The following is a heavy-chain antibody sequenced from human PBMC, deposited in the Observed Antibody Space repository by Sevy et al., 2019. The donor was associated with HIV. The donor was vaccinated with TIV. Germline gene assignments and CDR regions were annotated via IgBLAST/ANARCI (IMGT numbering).Heavy chain of an antibody. D-gene: IGHD4-17*01. Sequence: ASGKVSCKASGFTFTSSAVQWVRQARGQRLEWIGWIVVGSGNTNYAQKFQERVTITRDMSTSTDYMELSSLRSEDTAVYYSVANGDYPSHYYYYYMDVWGKGTTVTVSS. J-gene: IGHJ6*03. V-gene: IGHV1-58*01. CDR1: GFTFTSSA. CDR3: VANGDYPSHYYYYYMDV. CDR2: IVVGSGNT.